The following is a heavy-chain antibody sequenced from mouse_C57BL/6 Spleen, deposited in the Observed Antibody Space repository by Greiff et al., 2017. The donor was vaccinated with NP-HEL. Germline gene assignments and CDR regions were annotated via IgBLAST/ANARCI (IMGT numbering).Heavy chain of an antibody. CDR2: IYPGDGDT. Sequence: QVQLQQSGAELVKPGASVKISCKASGYAFSSYWMNWVKQRPGKGLEWIGQIYPGDGDTNYNGKFKGKATLTADKSSSTAYMQLSSLTSEDSAVYFCARYGVYDGYYVDWYFDVWGTGTTVTVSS. V-gene: IGHV1-80*01. CDR1: GYAFSSYW. CDR3: ARYGVYDGYYVDWYFDV. D-gene: IGHD2-3*01. J-gene: IGHJ1*03.